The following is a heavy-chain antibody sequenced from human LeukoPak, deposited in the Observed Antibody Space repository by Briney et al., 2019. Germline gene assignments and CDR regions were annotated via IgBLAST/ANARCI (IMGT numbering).Heavy chain of an antibody. Sequence: GGSLRLSCAASGFTFSSYAMSWVRQAPGKGVEWVSAISGSGGSTYYADSVKGRFTISRDNSKNTLYLQMNSLRAEDTAVYYCAKVGSGWYYFDYWGQGTLVTVSS. V-gene: IGHV3-23*01. CDR2: ISGSGGST. CDR1: GFTFSSYA. CDR3: AKVGSGWYYFDY. D-gene: IGHD6-19*01. J-gene: IGHJ4*02.